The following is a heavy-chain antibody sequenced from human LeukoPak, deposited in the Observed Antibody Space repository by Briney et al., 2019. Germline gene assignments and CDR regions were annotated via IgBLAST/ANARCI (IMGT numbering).Heavy chain of an antibody. Sequence: PSETLSLTCAVYGGSISGYYWSWIRQPPGKGLEWIGEINHSGSTNYNPSLKSRVTISVDTSKNQFSLKLSSVTAADTAVYYCARENVDIVATIRVYYFDYWGQGTLVTVSS. D-gene: IGHD5-12*01. CDR2: INHSGST. V-gene: IGHV4-34*01. CDR3: ARENVDIVATIRVYYFDY. J-gene: IGHJ4*02. CDR1: GGSISGYY.